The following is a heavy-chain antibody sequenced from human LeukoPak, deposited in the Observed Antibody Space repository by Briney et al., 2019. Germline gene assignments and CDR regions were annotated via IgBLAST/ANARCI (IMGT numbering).Heavy chain of an antibody. CDR1: GYTFTGHY. Sequence: GASVMVSCKASGYTFTGHYMHWVRQAPGQGLEWMGWINPISGGTNFAQKFQGRVTMTRDTSISTAYMELSRLTSDDTAVYYCARDPTGEPQLAPYYFDYWGQGTLVTVSS. D-gene: IGHD6-13*01. V-gene: IGHV1-2*02. J-gene: IGHJ4*02. CDR2: INPISGGT. CDR3: ARDPTGEPQLAPYYFDY.